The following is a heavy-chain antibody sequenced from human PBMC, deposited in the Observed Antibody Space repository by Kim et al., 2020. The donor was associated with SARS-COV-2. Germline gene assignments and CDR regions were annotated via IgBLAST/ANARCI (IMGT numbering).Heavy chain of an antibody. J-gene: IGHJ5*01. D-gene: IGHD6-6*01. CDR2: IRGKSNNYAT. Sequence: GGSLRLSCAASGFTFSDSTLHWVRQASGKGLEWVGHIRGKSNNYATSYAAPVRGRFTISRDDSKNTAYLQMSSLKAEDTALYYCAIVADSWGQGTLVTVSS. CDR3: AIVADS. V-gene: IGHV3-73*01. CDR1: GFTFSDST.